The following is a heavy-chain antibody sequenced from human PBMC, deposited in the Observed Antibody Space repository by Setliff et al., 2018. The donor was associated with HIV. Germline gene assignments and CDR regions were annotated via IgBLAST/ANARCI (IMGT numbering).Heavy chain of an antibody. D-gene: IGHD2-21*02. Sequence: SVKVSCKASGGTFSNYGMSWVRQAPGQGLEWMGGIIPISGTANYAQKFQGRVTITTDESTSTAYMELSSLRSEDTAVYYCASIAYCGGDCYIGYFDYWGQGTLVTVSS. J-gene: IGHJ4*02. CDR2: IIPISGTA. CDR3: ASIAYCGGDCYIGYFDY. CDR1: GGTFSNYG. V-gene: IGHV1-69*05.